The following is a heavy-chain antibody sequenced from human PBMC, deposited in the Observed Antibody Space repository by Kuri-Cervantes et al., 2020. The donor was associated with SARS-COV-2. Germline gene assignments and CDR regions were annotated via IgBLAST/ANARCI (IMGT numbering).Heavy chain of an antibody. D-gene: IGHD2-2*02. CDR2: MNPHSENT. J-gene: IGHJ5*02. Sequence: ASVKVSCKASGYIFTDYDFNWLRQASGQGLEWLGWMNPHSENTGYAQKFQGRVTMTRNTSISTAYMELSSLRPEDTAVYYCASRGCSSTSCYTYWFDPWGQGTLVTVSS. CDR1: GYIFTDYD. CDR3: ASRGCSSTSCYTYWFDP. V-gene: IGHV1-8*02.